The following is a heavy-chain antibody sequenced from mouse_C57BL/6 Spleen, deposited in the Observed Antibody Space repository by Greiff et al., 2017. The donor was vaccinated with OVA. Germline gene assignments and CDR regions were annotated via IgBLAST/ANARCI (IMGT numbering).Heavy chain of an antibody. Sequence: VQRVESGAELARPGASVKLSCKASGYTFTSYGISWVKQRTGQGLEWIGEIYPRSGNTYYNEKFKGKATLTADKSSSTAYMELRSLTSEDSAVYFCARVDYSNYDAMDYWGQGTSVTVSS. J-gene: IGHJ4*01. CDR2: IYPRSGNT. V-gene: IGHV1-81*01. D-gene: IGHD2-5*01. CDR3: ARVDYSNYDAMDY. CDR1: GYTFTSYG.